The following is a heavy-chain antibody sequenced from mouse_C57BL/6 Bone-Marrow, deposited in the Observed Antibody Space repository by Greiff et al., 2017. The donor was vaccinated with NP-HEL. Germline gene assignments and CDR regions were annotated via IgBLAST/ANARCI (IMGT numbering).Heavy chain of an antibody. CDR2: IHPNSGST. J-gene: IGHJ1*03. CDR3: ARSSYFDV. CDR1: GYTFTSYW. V-gene: IGHV1-64*01. Sequence: QVHVKQSGAELVKPGASVKLSCKASGYTFTSYWMHWVKQRPGQGLEWIGMIHPNSGSTNYNEKFKSKATLTVDKSSSTAYMQLSSLTSEDSAVYYCARSSYFDVWGTGTTVTVSS.